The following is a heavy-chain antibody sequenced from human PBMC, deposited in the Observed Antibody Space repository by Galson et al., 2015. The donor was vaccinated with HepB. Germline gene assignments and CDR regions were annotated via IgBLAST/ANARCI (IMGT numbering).Heavy chain of an antibody. V-gene: IGHV1-24*01. Sequence: SVKVSCKVSGYTLTELSMHWVRQAPGKGLEWMGGFDPEDGETIYAQKFQGRVTMTEDTSTDTAYMELSSLRSEDTAVYYCATRGYCSGGSCYHYYYGMDVWGQGTTVTVSS. CDR2: FDPEDGET. CDR3: ATRGYCSGGSCYHYYYGMDV. D-gene: IGHD2-15*01. J-gene: IGHJ6*02. CDR1: GYTLTELS.